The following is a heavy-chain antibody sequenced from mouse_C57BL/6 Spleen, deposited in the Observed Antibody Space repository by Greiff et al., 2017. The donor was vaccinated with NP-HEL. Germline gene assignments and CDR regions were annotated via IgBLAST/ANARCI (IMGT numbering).Heavy chain of an antibody. CDR2: INPNNGGT. V-gene: IGHV1-18*01. J-gene: IGHJ4*01. D-gene: IGHD4-1*01. CDR3: ARMGLGRSCYAMDY. Sequence: EVQLQQSGPELVKPGASVKIPCKASGYTFTDYNMDWVKQSHGKSLEWIGDINPNNGGTIYNQKFKGKATLTVDKSSSTAYMELRSLTSEDTAVYYCARMGLGRSCYAMDYWGQGTSVTVSS. CDR1: GYTFTDYN.